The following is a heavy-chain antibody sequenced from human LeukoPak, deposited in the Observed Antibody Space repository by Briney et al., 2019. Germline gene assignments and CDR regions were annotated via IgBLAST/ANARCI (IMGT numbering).Heavy chain of an antibody. Sequence: SETLSLTCSVSGGSISSYYWSWIRQPPGKGLQWIGYIYYSGSTNYNPSLKSRVTISVDTSKNQFSLKLSSVTAADTAVYYCARGNYDYVWGSYQFDYWGQGALVTVSS. D-gene: IGHD3-16*01. J-gene: IGHJ4*02. V-gene: IGHV4-59*01. CDR1: GGSISSYY. CDR3: ARGNYDYVWGSYQFDY. CDR2: IYYSGST.